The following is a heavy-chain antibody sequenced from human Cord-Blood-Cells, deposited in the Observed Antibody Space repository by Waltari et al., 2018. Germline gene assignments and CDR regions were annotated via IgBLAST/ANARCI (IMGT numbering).Heavy chain of an antibody. D-gene: IGHD6-6*01. CDR2: IYYSGST. Sequence: QLQLQESGPGLVKPSETLSLTCTVSGGSISSSSYYWGWLRQPPGKGLEWIGSIYYSGSTYYNPSLKSRVTISVDTSKNQFSLKLSSVTAADTAVYYCARHNYSSSSGFYWYFDLWGRGTLVTVSS. CDR1: GGSISSSSYY. J-gene: IGHJ2*01. CDR3: ARHNYSSSSGFYWYFDL. V-gene: IGHV4-39*01.